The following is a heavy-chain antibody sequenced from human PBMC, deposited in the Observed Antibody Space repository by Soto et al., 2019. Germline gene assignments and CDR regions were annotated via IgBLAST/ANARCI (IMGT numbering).Heavy chain of an antibody. CDR2: TYYRSKWYN. J-gene: IGHJ4*02. D-gene: IGHD6-13*01. V-gene: IGHV6-1*01. CDR3: ARSPGVTAAPTFDY. Sequence: PSQTLSLTCAISGDSVSSNSAAWNWIRQSPSRGLEWLGRTYYRSKWYNDYAISVKSRITINPDTSKNQFSLRLKSVTPEDTAVYYCARSPGVTAAPTFDYWGQGTRVTVSS. CDR1: GDSVSSNSAA.